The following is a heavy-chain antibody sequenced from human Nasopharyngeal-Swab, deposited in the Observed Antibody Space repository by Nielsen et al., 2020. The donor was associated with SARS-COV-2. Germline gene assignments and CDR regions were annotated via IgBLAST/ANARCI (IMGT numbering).Heavy chain of an antibody. Sequence: WVRQAPGQRLEWIGWIVVGSGNTNYAQKFQERVTITRDMSTSTAYMELSSLRSEDTAVYYCAADWSRLRFLEWLPGGYGMDVWGQGTTVTVSS. CDR3: AADWSRLRFLEWLPGGYGMDV. J-gene: IGHJ6*02. CDR2: IVVGSGNT. D-gene: IGHD3-3*01. V-gene: IGHV1-58*01.